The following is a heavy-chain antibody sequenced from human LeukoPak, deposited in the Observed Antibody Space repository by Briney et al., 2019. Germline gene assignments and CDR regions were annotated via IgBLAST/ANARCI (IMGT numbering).Heavy chain of an antibody. V-gene: IGHV4-59*01. CDR1: GGSITSYY. CDR3: ARGTTDGRDYYYYYYMDV. CDR2: IYYSGNT. D-gene: IGHD5-24*01. Sequence: SETLSLTCTVSGGSITSYYWSWIRQPPGKGLEWIGYIYYSGNTNYNPSLKSRGTISVDTSKNQFSLKLRSVTAADTAVYYCARGTTDGRDYYYYYYMDVWGKGTTVTVSS. J-gene: IGHJ6*03.